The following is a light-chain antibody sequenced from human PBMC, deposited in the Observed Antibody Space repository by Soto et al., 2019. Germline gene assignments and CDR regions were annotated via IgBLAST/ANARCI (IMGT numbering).Light chain of an antibody. V-gene: IGKV4-1*01. CDR2: WAS. CDR1: QSVLYSSNNKNY. CDR3: QQHYNTLLT. Sequence: DIVMTQSPDSLAVSLGERATINCKSSQSVLYSSNNKNYLAWYQQKPGQPPKLLIYWASSRESGVPDRFSGSGSGTDFTLTISSLQAEDVAVYYCQQHYNTLLTFGHGTKVDIK. J-gene: IGKJ3*01.